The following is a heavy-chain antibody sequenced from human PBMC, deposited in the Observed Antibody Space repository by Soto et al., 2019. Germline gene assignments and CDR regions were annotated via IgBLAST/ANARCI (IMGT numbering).Heavy chain of an antibody. V-gene: IGHV4-30-2*01. Sequence: SETLSLTCAVSGGSISSGGYSWSWIRQPPGKGLEWIGYVYHSGSTYYNPSLKSRVTISVDRSKNQFSLKLSSVTAADTAVYYCARGVQHYDYVWGSYRPTHWFDPWGQGTLVTVSS. J-gene: IGHJ5*02. CDR3: ARGVQHYDYVWGSYRPTHWFDP. CDR2: VYHSGST. CDR1: GGSISSGGYS. D-gene: IGHD3-16*02.